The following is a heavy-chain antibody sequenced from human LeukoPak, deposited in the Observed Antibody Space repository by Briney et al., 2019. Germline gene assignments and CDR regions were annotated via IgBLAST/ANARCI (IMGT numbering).Heavy chain of an antibody. V-gene: IGHV4-4*07. J-gene: IGHJ5*02. CDR2: IYTSGST. CDR1: GGSISSYY. CDR3: ARERLVVVVPAANLNWFDP. Sequence: SETLSLTCTVSGGSISSYYWSWIRQPAGKGLEWIGRIYTSGSTNYNPSLKSRVTMSVDTSKNQFSPKLSSVTAADTAVYYCARERLVVVVPAANLNWFDPWGQGALVTVSS. D-gene: IGHD2-2*01.